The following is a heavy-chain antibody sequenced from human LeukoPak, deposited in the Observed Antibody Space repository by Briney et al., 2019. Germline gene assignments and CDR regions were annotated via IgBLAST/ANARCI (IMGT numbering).Heavy chain of an antibody. J-gene: IGHJ5*02. D-gene: IGHD1-26*01. CDR3: ARGRVKPKPGSYSRPRWFDP. Sequence: ASVKVSCKASGYTFTSYDINWVRQATGQGLGWMGWMNPNSGNTGYAQKFQGRVTMTRNTSISTAYMELSSLRSEDTAVYYCARGRVKPKPGSYSRPRWFDPWGQGTLVTVSS. CDR2: MNPNSGNT. V-gene: IGHV1-8*01. CDR1: GYTFTSYD.